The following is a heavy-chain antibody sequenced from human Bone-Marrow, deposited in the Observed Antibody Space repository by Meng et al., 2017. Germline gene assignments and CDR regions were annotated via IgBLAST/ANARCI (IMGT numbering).Heavy chain of an antibody. CDR3: ARQGDTAMATFDY. V-gene: IGHV4-34*01. CDR1: GGTFSDYY. J-gene: IGHJ4*02. CDR2: INHSGGT. Sequence: QVQLQQWGAGLVKPSETLSLTCAVYGGTFSDYYWSWIRQPPGKGLEWIGEINHSGGTKSTPSLESRVTISIDTSKNQFSLKLSSVTAADTAIYYCARQGDTAMATFDYWGQGTLVTVSS. D-gene: IGHD5-18*01.